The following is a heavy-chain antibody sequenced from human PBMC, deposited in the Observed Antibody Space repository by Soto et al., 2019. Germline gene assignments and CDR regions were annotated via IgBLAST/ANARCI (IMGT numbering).Heavy chain of an antibody. CDR2: INSDGSST. CDR1: GFTFSSYW. J-gene: IGHJ6*02. D-gene: IGHD3-22*01. CDR3: ARDRRRSGYLLNYYGMDG. V-gene: IGHV3-74*01. Sequence: HPGGSLRLSCAASGFTFSSYWMHWVRQAPGKGLVWVSRINSDGSSTSYADSVKGRFTISRDNAKNTLYLQMNSLRAEDTAVYYCARDRRRSGYLLNYYGMDGCGQGTTVTGSS.